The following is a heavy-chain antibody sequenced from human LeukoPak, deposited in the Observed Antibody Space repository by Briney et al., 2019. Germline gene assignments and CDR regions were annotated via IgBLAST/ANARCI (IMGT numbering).Heavy chain of an antibody. Sequence: SETLSLTCAVYGGSFSGYYWSWIRQPPGKGLEWIGEINHSGSTNYNPSLKSRVTISVDTSKNQFSLKLSSVTAADTGVYYCARSRGGSTKHYYYYYGMDVWGQGTTVTVSS. CDR1: GGSFSGYY. V-gene: IGHV4-34*01. D-gene: IGHD2-2*01. CDR3: ARSRGGSTKHYYYYYGMDV. CDR2: INHSGST. J-gene: IGHJ6*02.